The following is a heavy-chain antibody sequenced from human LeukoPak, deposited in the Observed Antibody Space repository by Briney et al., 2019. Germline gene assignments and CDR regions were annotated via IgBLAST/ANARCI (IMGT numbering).Heavy chain of an antibody. CDR2: MNPNSGNT. Sequence: ASVKVSCKASGYTFTSYDINWVRQATGQGLEWMGWMNPNSGNTGYAQKFQGRVTMTRNTSISTAYMELSSLRSEDTAVYYCARRSGTSAAILYYFDYWGQGTLVTVSS. J-gene: IGHJ4*02. CDR1: GYTFTSYD. D-gene: IGHD2-2*01. CDR3: ARRSGTSAAILYYFDY. V-gene: IGHV1-8*01.